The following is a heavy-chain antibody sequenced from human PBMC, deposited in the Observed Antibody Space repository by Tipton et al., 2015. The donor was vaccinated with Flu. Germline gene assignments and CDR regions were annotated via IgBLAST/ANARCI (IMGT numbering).Heavy chain of an antibody. D-gene: IGHD2-2*01. CDR1: GDSVSSNSAA. V-gene: IGHV6-1*01. J-gene: IGHJ6*02. Sequence: GLVKPSQTLSLTCAISGDSVSSNSAACNWIRQSPSRGLEWLGRTYYRSKWYNDYAVSVKSRITINPDTSKNQFSLQLNSVTPEDTAVYYCARGTGYCSSTSCFHGMDVWGQGTTVTVSS. CDR2: TYYRSKWYN. CDR3: ARGTGYCSSTSCFHGMDV.